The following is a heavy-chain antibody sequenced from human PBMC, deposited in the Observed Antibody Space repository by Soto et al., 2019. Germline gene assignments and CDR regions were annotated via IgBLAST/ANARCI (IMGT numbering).Heavy chain of an antibody. CDR1: GGTFSSCA. V-gene: IGHV1-69*13. D-gene: IGHD1-26*01. CDR2: IIPIFGTA. Sequence: SVKVSCKASGGTFSSCAISWVRQAPGQGLEWMGGIIPIFGTANYAQKFQGRVTITADESTSTAYMELSSLRSEDTAVYYCVFRKSGSYSYAFDIWGQGTMVTVSS. J-gene: IGHJ3*02. CDR3: VFRKSGSYSYAFDI.